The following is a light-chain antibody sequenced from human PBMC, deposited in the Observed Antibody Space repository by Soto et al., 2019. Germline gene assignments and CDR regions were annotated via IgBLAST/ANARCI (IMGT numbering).Light chain of an antibody. CDR1: QSVSSSY. CDR3: HQYGSSPRLT. J-gene: IGKJ4*01. V-gene: IGKV3-20*01. CDR2: GAS. Sequence: EIVLTQSPGTLSLSPGERATLSCRASQSVSSSYLAWYQQKPGKAPRLLIYGASSRATGIPDRFSGSGSGTYFSLTISRLEPEDFAVYYCHQYGSSPRLTFGGGTKVEIK.